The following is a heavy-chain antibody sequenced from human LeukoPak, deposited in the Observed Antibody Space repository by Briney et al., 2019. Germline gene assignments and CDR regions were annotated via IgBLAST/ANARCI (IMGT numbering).Heavy chain of an antibody. CDR2: ISWDGGCT. V-gene: IGHV3-43D*03. D-gene: IGHD6-13*01. Sequence: GGSLRLSCAASGFTFDDYAMHWVRQAPGKGLEWVSLISWDGGCTYYADSVKGRFTISRDNSKNSLYLQMNSLRAEDTALYYCAKDSSVGEQQLEYYFDYWGQGTLVTVSS. CDR3: AKDSSVGEQQLEYYFDY. J-gene: IGHJ4*02. CDR1: GFTFDDYA.